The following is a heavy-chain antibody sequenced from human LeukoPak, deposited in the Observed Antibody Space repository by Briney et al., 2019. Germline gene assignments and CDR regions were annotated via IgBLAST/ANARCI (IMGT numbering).Heavy chain of an antibody. Sequence: GASVKVSCKASGYTFTGYYMHWVRQAPGQGLEWMGWISPNSGDTKYAQKFQGRVTMTRDTSISTANMELSRLKSDDTAVYYCARHLTKTDDFWGQGTLATVSS. D-gene: IGHD2-21*02. CDR3: ARHLTKTDDF. CDR2: ISPNSGDT. V-gene: IGHV1-2*02. J-gene: IGHJ4*02. CDR1: GYTFTGYY.